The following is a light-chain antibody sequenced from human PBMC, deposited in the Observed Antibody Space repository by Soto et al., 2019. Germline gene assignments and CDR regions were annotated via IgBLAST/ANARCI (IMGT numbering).Light chain of an antibody. Sequence: DIHMAQSPPSLSASVGDRVTITCRASHNIVTYLNWYQQKAGKAPSLLIYEASHLQSGVPFRFFGSGSGTDFTLTIDHLQHEESATYYCQQSHSTPPTFGPGTKLEIK. CDR2: EAS. CDR1: HNIVTY. CDR3: QQSHSTPPT. J-gene: IGKJ2*01. V-gene: IGKV1-39*01.